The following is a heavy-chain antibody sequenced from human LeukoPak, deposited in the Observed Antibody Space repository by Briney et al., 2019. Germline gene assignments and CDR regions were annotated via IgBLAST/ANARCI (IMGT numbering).Heavy chain of an antibody. CDR1: GGSFSGYY. V-gene: IGHV4-34*01. CDR2: INHSGST. D-gene: IGHD1-1*01. Sequence: SETLSLTCAVYGGSFSGYYWCWIRQPPGKGLEWIGEINHSGSTNYNPSLKSRVTISVDTSKNQFSLKMRSVTAADTAEYYCARYNSYGTRFDYWGQGTLVTVSS. CDR3: ARYNSYGTRFDY. J-gene: IGHJ4*02.